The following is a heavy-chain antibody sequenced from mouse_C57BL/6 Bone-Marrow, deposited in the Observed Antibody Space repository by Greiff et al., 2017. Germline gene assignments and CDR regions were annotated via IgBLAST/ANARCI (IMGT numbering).Heavy chain of an antibody. Sequence: EVKVVESGGDLVKPGGSLKLSCAASGFTFSSYGMSWVRQTPDKRLEWVATISSGGSYTYYPDSVKGRFTISRDNAKNTLYLQMRSLKSEDTAMYYCARQFSYSNYDYFDYWGQGTTLTVSS. CDR2: ISSGGSYT. CDR1: GFTFSSYG. V-gene: IGHV5-6*01. CDR3: ARQFSYSNYDYFDY. D-gene: IGHD2-5*01. J-gene: IGHJ2*01.